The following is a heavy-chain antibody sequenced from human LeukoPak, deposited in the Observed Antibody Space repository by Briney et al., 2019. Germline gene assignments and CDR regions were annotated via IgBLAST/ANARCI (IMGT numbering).Heavy chain of an antibody. CDR3: ARHDSIFGVVIYDY. CDR2: IYYSGST. J-gene: IGHJ4*02. CDR1: GGSISSYY. Sequence: SETLSLTCTVSGGSISSYYWSWIRQPPGKGLEWIGYIYYSGSTNHNPSLKSRVTISVDTSKNQFSLKLSSVTAADTAVYYCARHDSIFGVVIYDYWGQGTLVTVSS. D-gene: IGHD3-3*02. V-gene: IGHV4-59*08.